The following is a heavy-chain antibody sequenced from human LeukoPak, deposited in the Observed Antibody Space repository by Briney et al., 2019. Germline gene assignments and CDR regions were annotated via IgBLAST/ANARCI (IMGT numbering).Heavy chain of an antibody. V-gene: IGHV3-48*01. CDR1: GFTFSSYS. CDR3: ARGVGSSWPYYYYYYMDV. CDR2: ISSSSSTI. Sequence: QAGGSLRLSCAASGFTFSSYSMNWVRQAPGKGLEWVSYISSSSSTIYYADSVKGRFTISRDNAKNSLYLQMNSLRAEDTAVYYCARGVGSSWPYYYYYYMDVWGKGTTVTVSS. D-gene: IGHD6-13*01. J-gene: IGHJ6*03.